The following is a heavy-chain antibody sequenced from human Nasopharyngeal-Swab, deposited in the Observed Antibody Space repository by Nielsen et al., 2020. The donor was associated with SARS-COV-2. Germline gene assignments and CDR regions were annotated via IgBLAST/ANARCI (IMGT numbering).Heavy chain of an antibody. CDR3: ARDGTGYYGSGSNYYNYYMTS. J-gene: IGHJ6*03. Sequence: GESLKISCAASGFTFSSFTIHWVRQAPGKGLEWVAVVSHDGNNKYYADSVKGRFTISRDNSKNTLYLQMNRLRTDDTAIYYCARDGTGYYGSGSNYYNYYMTSGAKGPRSPSP. D-gene: IGHD3/OR15-3a*01. CDR2: VSHDGNNK. V-gene: IGHV3-30-3*01. CDR1: GFTFSSFT.